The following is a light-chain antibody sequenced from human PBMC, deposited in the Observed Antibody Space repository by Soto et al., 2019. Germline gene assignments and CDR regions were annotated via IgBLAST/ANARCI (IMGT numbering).Light chain of an antibody. J-gene: IGKJ1*01. V-gene: IGKV3-20*01. CDR2: GAS. Sequence: IVLTQPPATLSVSPGEGATLSCRASQSVTDNLAWYQQKPGQAPRLLIYGASTRATGIPARFSGSGSGTDFTLTISRLEPEDFAVYYCPQYGSSLWTFGQGTKVDIK. CDR1: QSVTDN. CDR3: PQYGSSLWT.